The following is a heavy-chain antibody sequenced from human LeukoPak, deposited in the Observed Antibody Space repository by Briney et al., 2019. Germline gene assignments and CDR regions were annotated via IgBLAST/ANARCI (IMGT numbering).Heavy chain of an antibody. CDR3: ARTYLSGTYYDWFDP. J-gene: IGHJ5*02. V-gene: IGHV4-4*07. CDR1: GGSISDYY. CDR2: IYASGST. Sequence: SETLSLTCTVSGGSISDYYWNWIRNPAGKGLEWIGRIYASGSTNYYPSLRSRVTISVDKSKNQFSLKLTSATAADTAVYYCARTYLSGTYYDWFDPWGQGTLVTVSS. D-gene: IGHD1-26*01.